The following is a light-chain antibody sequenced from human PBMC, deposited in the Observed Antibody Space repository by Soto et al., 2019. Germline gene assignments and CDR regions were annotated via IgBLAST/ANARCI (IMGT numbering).Light chain of an antibody. CDR2: DAS. CDR1: QSISDT. J-gene: IGKJ5*01. Sequence: EIVLTQSPGTLSLSPGERATLSCMASQSISDTLAWYQQKPGQAPRLLIYDASNRATGIPARFSGSGSETDFTLTISSLEPEDFAVYYCQQRSNWPHSITFGQGTRLEIK. CDR3: QQRSNWPHSIT. V-gene: IGKV3-11*01.